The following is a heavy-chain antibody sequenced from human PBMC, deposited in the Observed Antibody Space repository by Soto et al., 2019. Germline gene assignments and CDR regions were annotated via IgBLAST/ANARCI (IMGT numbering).Heavy chain of an antibody. CDR1: GFTFNTYG. J-gene: IGHJ4*02. CDR2: ISNDGSNK. Sequence: QVQLVESGGGLVQPGKSLRLSCAASGFTFNTYGMRWVRQAPGKGPEWVAVISNDGSNKYYADSVKGRFTISRDNSKNTLYLQMNSLRAEDTAVYYCANWNYPQSDWGQGTLVTVSS. V-gene: IGHV3-30*18. D-gene: IGHD1-7*01. CDR3: ANWNYPQSD.